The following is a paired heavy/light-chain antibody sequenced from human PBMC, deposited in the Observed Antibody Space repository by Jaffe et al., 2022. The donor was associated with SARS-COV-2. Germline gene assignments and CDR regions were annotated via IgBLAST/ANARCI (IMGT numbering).Light chain of an antibody. Sequence: DIQMTQSPSTLSASVGDRVTITCRASQSISSWLAWYQQKPGKAPKLLIYKASSLESGVPSRFSGSGSGTEFTLTISSLQPDDFATYYCQQYNSYSTFGGGTKVEIK. CDR3: QQYNSYST. CDR2: KAS. J-gene: IGKJ4*01. CDR1: QSISSW. V-gene: IGKV1-5*03.
Heavy chain of an antibody. D-gene: IGHD3-10*01. J-gene: IGHJ3*02. V-gene: IGHV4-39*01. Sequence: QLQLQESGPGLVKPSETLSLTCTVSGGSISSSSYYWGWIRQPPGKGLEWIGSIYYSGSTYYNPSLKSRVTISVDTSKNQFSLKLSSVTAADTAVYYCARGYMTVLLWFGEGAHAFDIWGQGTMVTVSS. CDR2: IYYSGST. CDR1: GGSISSSSYY. CDR3: ARGYMTVLLWFGEGAHAFDI.